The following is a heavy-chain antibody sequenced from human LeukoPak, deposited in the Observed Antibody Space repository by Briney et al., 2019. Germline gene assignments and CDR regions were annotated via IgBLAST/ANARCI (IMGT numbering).Heavy chain of an antibody. D-gene: IGHD2-8*01. CDR3: AKDRCSNGIGCYYYYMDV. CDR2: INSGLST. CDR1: GFTLSSYA. J-gene: IGHJ6*03. V-gene: IGHV3-23*01. Sequence: GGSLRLSCAASGFTLSSYAMSWVRQAPGKGLEWVSAINSGLSTYYADSVRGRFSISRDSSKNILYLQMNSLRAEDTAVYYCAKDRCSNGIGCYYYYMDVWGKGTTVTISS.